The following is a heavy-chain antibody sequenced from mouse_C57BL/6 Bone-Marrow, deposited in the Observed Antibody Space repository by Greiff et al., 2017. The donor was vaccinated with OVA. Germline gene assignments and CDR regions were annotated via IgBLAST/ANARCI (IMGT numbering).Heavy chain of an antibody. Sequence: QVQLQQPGTELVKPGASVKLSCKASGYTFTSYWMHWVKQRPGQGLEWIGNINPSNGGTNYNEQFTSKATLTVDKSASTAYMQLSSRTSEDSAVYYGAKQLRPHFDYWGQGTTLTVSS. D-gene: IGHD3-2*02. CDR1: GYTFTSYW. J-gene: IGHJ2*01. CDR2: INPSNGGT. CDR3: AKQLRPHFDY. V-gene: IGHV1-53*01.